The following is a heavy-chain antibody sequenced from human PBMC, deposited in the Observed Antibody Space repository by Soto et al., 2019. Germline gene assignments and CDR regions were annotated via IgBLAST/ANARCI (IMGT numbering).Heavy chain of an antibody. J-gene: IGHJ6*02. Sequence: GASVKVSCKASGYTFTSYDINWVRQATGQGLEWMGWMNPNSGNTGYAQKFQGRVTMTRNTSTSTAYMELSSLRSEDTAVYYCAADPLAGIYSTYYYYGMDVWGQGTTVTVSS. V-gene: IGHV1-8*01. D-gene: IGHD1-26*01. CDR3: AADPLAGIYSTYYYYGMDV. CDR2: MNPNSGNT. CDR1: GYTFTSYD.